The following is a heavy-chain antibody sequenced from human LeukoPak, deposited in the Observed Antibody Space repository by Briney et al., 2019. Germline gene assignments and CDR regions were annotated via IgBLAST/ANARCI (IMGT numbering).Heavy chain of an antibody. Sequence: QPSETLSLTCTVSGGSISSYYWSWIRQPPGKGLEWIGYIYYSGSTNYNPSLKSRVTISEDKSKNQFSLKLSSVTAADTAVYYCVSSIMITFGGVIALDYWGQGTLVTVSS. D-gene: IGHD3-16*02. V-gene: IGHV4-59*12. CDR1: GGSISSYY. CDR2: IYYSGST. J-gene: IGHJ4*02. CDR3: VSSIMITFGGVIALDY.